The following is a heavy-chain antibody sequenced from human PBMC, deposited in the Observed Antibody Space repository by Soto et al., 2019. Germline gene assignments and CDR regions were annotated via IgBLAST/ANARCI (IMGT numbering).Heavy chain of an antibody. CDR3: AVAVAGPTAIGY. D-gene: IGHD6-19*01. CDR2: INSDGSST. Sequence: EVQLVESGGGLVQPGGSLRLSCAASGFTFSSYWMHWVRQAPGKGLVWVSRINSDGSSTSYADSVKGRFTISRDNAKNTPYVQMNSPRAEDTAVYYCAVAVAGPTAIGYWGQGTLVTVSS. CDR1: GFTFSSYW. J-gene: IGHJ4*02. V-gene: IGHV3-74*01.